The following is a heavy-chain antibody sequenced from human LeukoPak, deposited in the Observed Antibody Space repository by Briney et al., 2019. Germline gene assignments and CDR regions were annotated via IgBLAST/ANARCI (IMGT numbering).Heavy chain of an antibody. CDR2: ISAYNGNT. V-gene: IGHV1-18*01. D-gene: IGHD1-20*01. CDR1: GYTFTSYG. Sequence: ASVKVSCKASGYTFTSYGISWVRQAAGQRLEWMGWISAYNGNTNYAQKLQGRVTMTTDTSTRTAYMELRSLRSDDTTVYYCASKGPGEPSITGTTDAFDIWGQGTMVTVSS. J-gene: IGHJ3*02. CDR3: ASKGPGEPSITGTTDAFDI.